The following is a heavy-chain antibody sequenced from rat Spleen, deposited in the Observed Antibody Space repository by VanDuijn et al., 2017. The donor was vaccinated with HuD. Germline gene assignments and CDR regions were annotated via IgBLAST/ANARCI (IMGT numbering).Heavy chain of an antibody. J-gene: IGHJ2*01. V-gene: IGHV5-7*01. CDR3: ARDHNSAIDY. CDR1: GFPFSNYD. CDR2: ISYDGDST. Sequence: EVQLVESGGGLVQPGRSMKLSCAASGFPFSNYDMAWVRQAPKAGLEWVATISYDGDSTNYRDSVKGRFTISRDNAKNTQYLQMDSLRSEDTATYYCARDHNSAIDYWGQGVMVTVSS. D-gene: IGHD4-3*01.